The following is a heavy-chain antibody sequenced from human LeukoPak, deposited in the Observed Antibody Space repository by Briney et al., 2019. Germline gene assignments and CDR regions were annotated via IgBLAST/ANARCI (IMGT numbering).Heavy chain of an antibody. D-gene: IGHD6-19*01. CDR3: AKGEASSGWSGPFAI. V-gene: IGHV3-9*01. CDR1: GFTFDDYA. Sequence: GRSLRLSCAASGFTFDDYAMHWVRQAPGKGLEWVSGISWNSGSIGYADSVKGRFTISRDNAKNSLYLQMNSLRAEDTALYYCAKGEASSGWSGPFAIWGQGTMVTVSS. J-gene: IGHJ3*02. CDR2: ISWNSGSI.